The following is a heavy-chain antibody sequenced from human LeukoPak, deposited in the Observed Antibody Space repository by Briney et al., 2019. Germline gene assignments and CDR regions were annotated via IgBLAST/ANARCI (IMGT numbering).Heavy chain of an antibody. CDR1: GFTFSSYG. V-gene: IGHV3-30*02. CDR2: IRYDGSNK. J-gene: IGHJ4*02. CDR3: ARNTRGATGFDY. D-gene: IGHD1-26*01. Sequence: GGSLRLSCAASGFTFSSYGMHWVRQAPGKGLEWVAFIRYDGSNKYYADSVKGRFTISRDNAKNSLYLQMNSLRAEDTAVYYCARNTRGATGFDYWGQGTLVTVSS.